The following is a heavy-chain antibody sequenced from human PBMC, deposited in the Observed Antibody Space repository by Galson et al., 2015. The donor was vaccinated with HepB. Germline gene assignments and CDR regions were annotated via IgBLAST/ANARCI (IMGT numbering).Heavy chain of an antibody. CDR1: GFTFSSYG. CDR2: ISYDGSNK. D-gene: IGHD6-6*01. Sequence: SLRLSCAASGFTFSSYGMHWVRQAPGKGLEWVAVISYDGSNKYYADSVKGRFTISRDNSKNTLYLQMNSLRAEDTAVYYCAKQYRVYSSSSQAHRWFDPWGQGTLVTVSS. V-gene: IGHV3-30*18. J-gene: IGHJ5*02. CDR3: AKQYRVYSSSSQAHRWFDP.